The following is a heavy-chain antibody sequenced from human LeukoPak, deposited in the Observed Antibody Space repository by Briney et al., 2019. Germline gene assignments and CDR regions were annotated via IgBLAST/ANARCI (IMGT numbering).Heavy chain of an antibody. D-gene: IGHD3-22*01. Sequence: SETLSLTCAVYGGSFSGYYWSWIRQPPGKGLEWIGEINHSGSTSYNPSLKSRVTISVDTSKNQFSLKLSSVTAADTAVYYCARNLYYYDGSGYSRALGYWGQGTLVTVSS. CDR1: GGSFSGYY. CDR3: ARNLYYYDGSGYSRALGY. CDR2: INHSGST. J-gene: IGHJ4*02. V-gene: IGHV4-34*01.